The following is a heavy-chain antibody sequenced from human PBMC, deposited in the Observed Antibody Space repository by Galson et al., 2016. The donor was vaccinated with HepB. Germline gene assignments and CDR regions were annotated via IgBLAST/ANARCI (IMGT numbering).Heavy chain of an antibody. CDR3: ARGEHIVVVTAIKDY. D-gene: IGHD2-21*02. V-gene: IGHV1-18*04. CDR1: GYTFTNYA. J-gene: IGHJ4*02. Sequence: SVKVSCKAPGYTFTNYAINWVRQAPGQGLEWMGWISAYNGNTNYAQKLQGRVTMTTDTSTSTAYMELRSLRSDDTAVYYCARGEHIVVVTAIKDYWGQGTLVTVSS. CDR2: ISAYNGNT.